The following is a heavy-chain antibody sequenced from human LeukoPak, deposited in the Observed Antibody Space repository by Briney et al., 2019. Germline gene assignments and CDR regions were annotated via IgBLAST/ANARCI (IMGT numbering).Heavy chain of an antibody. CDR2: ISYDGSNK. Sequence: GGSLRLSCAASGFTFSSYAMHWVRQAPGKGLEWVAVISYDGSNKYYADSVKGRFTVSRDNSKNTLYLQMNSLRAEDTAVYYCARGSENNYGFPDCWGQGTLVTVSS. CDR3: ARGSENNYGFPDC. D-gene: IGHD5-18*01. V-gene: IGHV3-30*14. CDR1: GFTFSSYA. J-gene: IGHJ4*02.